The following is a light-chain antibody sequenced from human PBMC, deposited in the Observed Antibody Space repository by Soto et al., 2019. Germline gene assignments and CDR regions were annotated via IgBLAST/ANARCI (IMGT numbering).Light chain of an antibody. Sequence: QSVLTQPPSVSEAPGQRVTISCTGSSSNIGAGYEAHWYQQVPGTAPKLLIYENNNRPSGVPDRFSGSKSGTSASLAITGLQSEDDAEYYCQSYDSSLRGYVFGTGTKLTVL. CDR3: QSYDSSLRGYV. J-gene: IGLJ1*01. CDR1: SSNIGAGYE. V-gene: IGLV1-40*01. CDR2: ENN.